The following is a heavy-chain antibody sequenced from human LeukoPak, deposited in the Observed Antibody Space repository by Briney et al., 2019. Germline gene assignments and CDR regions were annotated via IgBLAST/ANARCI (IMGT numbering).Heavy chain of an antibody. CDR1: GYSFTSYW. CDR3: ARSGLYYDFWSGYQNMDV. J-gene: IGHJ6*03. D-gene: IGHD3-3*01. CDR2: IYPGDSGT. Sequence: GESLKISCKGSGYSFTSYWIGWVRQMPGKGLEWMGIIYPGDSGTRYSPSFQGQVTISADKSISTAYLQWSSLKASDTAMYYCARSGLYYDFWSGYQNMDVWGKGTTVTVSS. V-gene: IGHV5-51*01.